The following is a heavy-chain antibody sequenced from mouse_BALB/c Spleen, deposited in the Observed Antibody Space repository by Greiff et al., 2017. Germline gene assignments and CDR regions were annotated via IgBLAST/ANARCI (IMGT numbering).Heavy chain of an antibody. V-gene: IGHV3-2*02. CDR1: GYSITSDYA. J-gene: IGHJ3*01. CDR3: ARERGNYGLAWFAY. Sequence: EVQGVESGPGLVKPSQSLSLTCTVTGYSITSDYAWNWIRQFPGNKLEWMGYISYSGSTSYNPSLKSRISITRDTSKNQFFLQLNSVTTEDTATYYCARERGNYGLAWFAYWGQGTLVTVSA. CDR2: ISYSGST. D-gene: IGHD2-1*01.